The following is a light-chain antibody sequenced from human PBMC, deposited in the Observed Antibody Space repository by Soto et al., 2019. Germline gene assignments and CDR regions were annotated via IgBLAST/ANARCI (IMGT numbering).Light chain of an antibody. CDR1: SSNIGSNY. CDR2: RNN. V-gene: IGLV1-47*01. J-gene: IGLJ2*01. Sequence: QSVLTQPSSASGTPGQRVTISCSGSSSNIGSNYVYWYQQLPGTAPKLLIYRNNQRPSGVPDRFSGSKSGTSASLAISVLRSEDEAYYYCASWDDSLSGVVFGGGTKVTVL. CDR3: ASWDDSLSGVV.